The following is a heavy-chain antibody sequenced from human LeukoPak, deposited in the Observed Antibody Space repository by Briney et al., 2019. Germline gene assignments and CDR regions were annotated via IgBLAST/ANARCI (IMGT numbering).Heavy chain of an antibody. CDR2: ISSSSSYI. CDR1: GFTFSSYW. Sequence: GRSLRLSCAASGFTFSSYWMHWVRQAPGKGLEWVSSISSSSSYIYYADSVKGRFTISRDDAKNSLYLQMNSLRAEDTAVYYCARDRNSYSSGYPTNYFDYWGQGTLVTVSS. CDR3: ARDRNSYSSGYPTNYFDY. V-gene: IGHV3-21*01. J-gene: IGHJ4*02. D-gene: IGHD3-22*01.